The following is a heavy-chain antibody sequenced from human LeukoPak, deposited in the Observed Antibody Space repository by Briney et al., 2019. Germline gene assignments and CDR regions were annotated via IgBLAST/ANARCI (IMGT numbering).Heavy chain of an antibody. V-gene: IGHV1-69*04. CDR2: IIPNLGTT. CDR3: ATTNDGGGYQWRDFFDF. D-gene: IGHD3-22*01. CDR1: GGTSNSHA. Sequence: GASAKVSCKASGGTSNSHAISWVRQAPGQGLEWMGRIIPNLGTTNRAQNFQDRVTLTADKSTNTAYMELTSLTSDDTAVYYCATTNDGGGYQWRDFFDFWGQGTLVTVSS. J-gene: IGHJ4*02.